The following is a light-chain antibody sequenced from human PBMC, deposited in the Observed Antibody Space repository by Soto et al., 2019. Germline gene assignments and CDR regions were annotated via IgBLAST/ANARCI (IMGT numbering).Light chain of an antibody. CDR2: EVS. CDR1: SSDVGGYNY. Sequence: QSALTQPASVSGSPGQSITISCTGTSSDVGGYNYVSWYQQHPGKAPKLMIYEVSNRPSGVTNRFSGSKSGNTASLTISELQAEDEADYYCSSYTTSSTHGVFGGGTKLTVL. J-gene: IGLJ3*02. V-gene: IGLV2-14*01. CDR3: SSYTTSSTHGV.